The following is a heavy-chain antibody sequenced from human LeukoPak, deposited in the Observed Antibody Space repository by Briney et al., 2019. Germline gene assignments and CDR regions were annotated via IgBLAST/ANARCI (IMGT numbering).Heavy chain of an antibody. CDR3: ARDCSSTSCYGRLRY. J-gene: IGHJ4*02. V-gene: IGHV4-34*01. CDR2: INHSGST. CDR1: GGSFSGYY. Sequence: SETLSLTCAVYGGSFSGYYWSWIRQPPGKGLEWIGEINHSGSTNYNPSLKSRVTISVDTSKNQFSLKLSSVTAADTAVYYCARDCSSTSCYGRLRYWGQGTLVTVSS. D-gene: IGHD2-2*01.